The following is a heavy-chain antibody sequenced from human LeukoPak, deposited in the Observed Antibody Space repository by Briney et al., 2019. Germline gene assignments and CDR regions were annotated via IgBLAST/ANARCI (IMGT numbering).Heavy chain of an antibody. D-gene: IGHD6-6*01. J-gene: IGHJ4*02. Sequence: SQTLSLTCTVSGGSISSGSYYWSWIRQPAGKGLEWIGRIYTSGSTNYNPSLKSRVTISVDTSKNQSSLKLSSVTAADTAVYYCARSFVVAARYFDYWGQGTLVTVSS. CDR2: IYTSGST. CDR1: GGSISSGSYY. V-gene: IGHV4-61*02. CDR3: ARSFVVAARYFDY.